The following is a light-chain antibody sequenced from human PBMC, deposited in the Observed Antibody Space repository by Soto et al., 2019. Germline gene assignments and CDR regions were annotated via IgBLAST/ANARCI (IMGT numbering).Light chain of an antibody. CDR2: GVS. Sequence: DIVITQSPATLSVYPGERATLSCMASQSVSSNLAWYQQKPGQAPRLLIYGVSTRATGIPARFSGSGSGTDFTLTISSLQSEDFAVYYCQQYNNSPPSFGQGTKVDIK. J-gene: IGKJ1*01. V-gene: IGKV3-15*01. CDR1: QSVSSN. CDR3: QQYNNSPPS.